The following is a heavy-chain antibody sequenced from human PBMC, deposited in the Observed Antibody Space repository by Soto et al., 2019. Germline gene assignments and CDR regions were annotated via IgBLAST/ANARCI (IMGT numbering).Heavy chain of an antibody. D-gene: IGHD1-20*01. Sequence: GASVKVSCKASGYTFSDYALHWVRQAPGQRLEWMGWINGGNGNTKYSQNFQGRVTITRDTSASTVYMKLSRLRSEDTAVYYCASHPYNWNPRSYFDYWGQGTLVTVSS. V-gene: IGHV1-3*01. CDR1: GYTFSDYA. CDR3: ASHPYNWNPRSYFDY. J-gene: IGHJ4*02. CDR2: INGGNGNT.